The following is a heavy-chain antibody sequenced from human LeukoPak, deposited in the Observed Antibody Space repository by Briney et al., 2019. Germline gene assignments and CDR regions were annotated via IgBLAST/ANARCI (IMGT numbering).Heavy chain of an antibody. CDR3: ARGADY. CDR1: GGSFGGYY. J-gene: IGHJ4*02. V-gene: IGHV4-59*01. Sequence: SETLSLTCAVYGGSFGGYYWSWIRQPPGKGLEWIGYIYYSGSTNCNPSLKSRVTISVDTSKNQFSLKLSSVTAADTAVYYCARGADYWGQGTLVTVSS. CDR2: IYYSGST.